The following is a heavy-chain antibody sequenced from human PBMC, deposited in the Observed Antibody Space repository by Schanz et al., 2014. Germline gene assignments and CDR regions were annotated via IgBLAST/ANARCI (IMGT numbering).Heavy chain of an antibody. J-gene: IGHJ5*01. CDR2: INPNSGGT. CDR3: ARDSDVSKYNLFDY. Sequence: QVQLVQSGADVKKPGASVKVSCKASGYTFTGYSMHWVRQAPGQGLEWMGRINPNSGGTNYAQKFQGRVTMTRDTSISTVYMELTRLTFDDTAIYYCARDSDVSKYNLFDYWGQGTLVTVSS. CDR1: GYTFTGYS. V-gene: IGHV1-2*06.